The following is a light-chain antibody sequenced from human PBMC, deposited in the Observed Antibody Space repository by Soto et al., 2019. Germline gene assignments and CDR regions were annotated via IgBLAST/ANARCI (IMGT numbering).Light chain of an antibody. V-gene: IGKV3D-15*01. CDR1: QSVSSSY. CDR3: QHYNNWTIT. CDR2: GAS. Sequence: EVVMTQSPATLSVSPGEIPTLSCRASQSVSSSYLAWYQKKHGKAPRLLIYGASSRATGIPERLSGSGYGTDLTITISSIKAADFEVYHCQHYNNWTITFGQGTRLEI. J-gene: IGKJ5*01.